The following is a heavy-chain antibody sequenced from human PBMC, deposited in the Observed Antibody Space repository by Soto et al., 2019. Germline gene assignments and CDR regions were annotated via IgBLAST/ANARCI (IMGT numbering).Heavy chain of an antibody. CDR2: ISSSSDTI. CDR3: ARGMGIATTGRYAY. J-gene: IGHJ4*02. Sequence: EVQLVESGGGSVQPGGSLRLSCAASGITISSNGMNWVRQAPGKGLEWVSYISSSSDTIYYADFVKGRFTISRDNDKNSLYLQMNSLRVEDTAPYSCARGMGIATTGRYAYWGQGTLVTVSS. D-gene: IGHD1-1*01. CDR1: GITISSNG. V-gene: IGHV3-48*01.